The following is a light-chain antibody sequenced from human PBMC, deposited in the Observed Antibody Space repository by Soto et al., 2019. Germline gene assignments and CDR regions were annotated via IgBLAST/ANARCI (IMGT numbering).Light chain of an antibody. CDR1: QSVSSSY. V-gene: IGKV3-20*01. Sequence: TVLRPSPGTASLSPGERATRSCTASQSVSSSYLAWYQQKPGQAPRLLIYGASTRVTGIPDRFSGSGSGADFTLTISRLEPEDFAVYFCQQYGSSPTTFGQGTKVDIK. CDR2: GAS. CDR3: QQYGSSPTT. J-gene: IGKJ1*01.